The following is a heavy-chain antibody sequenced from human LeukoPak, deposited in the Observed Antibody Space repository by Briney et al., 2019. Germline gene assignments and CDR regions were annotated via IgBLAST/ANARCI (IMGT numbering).Heavy chain of an antibody. CDR3: ARLPNAGGQWLVDY. J-gene: IGHJ4*02. CDR2: IFPGDSDT. V-gene: IGHV5-51*01. D-gene: IGHD6-19*01. Sequence: GESLKISCKGSEYSFATYWIGWVRQMPGQGLEWMGIIFPGDSDTRYSPSFQGQVTISADKSISTAYLQWSSLKASDTATYFCARLPNAGGQWLVDYWGQGTLVTVSS. CDR1: EYSFATYW.